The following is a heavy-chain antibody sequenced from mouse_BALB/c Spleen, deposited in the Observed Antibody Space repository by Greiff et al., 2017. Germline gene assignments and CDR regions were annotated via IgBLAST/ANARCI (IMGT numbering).Heavy chain of an antibody. Sequence: VQLKQSGPELVKPGASVKMSCKASGYTFTSYVMHWVKQKPGQGLEWIGYINPYNDGTKYNEKFKGKATLTSDKSSSTAYMELSSLTSEDSAVYYCAREDSSGYERFAYWGQGTLVTVSA. J-gene: IGHJ3*01. D-gene: IGHD3-2*01. CDR3: AREDSSGYERFAY. V-gene: IGHV1-14*01. CDR1: GYTFTSYV. CDR2: INPYNDGT.